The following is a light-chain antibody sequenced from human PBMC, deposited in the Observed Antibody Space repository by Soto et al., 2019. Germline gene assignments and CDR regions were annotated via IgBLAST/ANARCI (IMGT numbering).Light chain of an antibody. V-gene: IGKV3-11*01. Sequence: ENVLTQSPGTLSLSPGERSTLSCRASQSVGTYLAWYQQKPGQAPRLLIFDASKRATGIPARFSGSGSGTDFTLTISSLEPEDFAVYYCLQRSDWWTFGQGTKVDIK. CDR2: DAS. J-gene: IGKJ1*01. CDR1: QSVGTY. CDR3: LQRSDWWT.